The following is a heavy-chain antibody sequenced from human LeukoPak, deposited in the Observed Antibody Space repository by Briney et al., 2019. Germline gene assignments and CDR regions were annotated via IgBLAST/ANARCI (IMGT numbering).Heavy chain of an antibody. V-gene: IGHV1-2*04. CDR1: GYTFTGYY. J-gene: IGHJ3*02. CDR2: INPNSGGT. D-gene: IGHD6-19*01. Sequence: ASVKVSCKASGYTFTGYYMHWVRQAPGQGLEWMGWINPNSGGTNYAQKFQGWVTMTRDTSISTAYMELSRLRSDDTAVYYCARDRIAVAGDAFDIWGQGTMVTVSS. CDR3: ARDRIAVAGDAFDI.